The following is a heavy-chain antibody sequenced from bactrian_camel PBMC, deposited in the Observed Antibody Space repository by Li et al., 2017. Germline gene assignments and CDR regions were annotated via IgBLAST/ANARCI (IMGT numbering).Heavy chain of an antibody. J-gene: IGHJ4*01. Sequence: HVQLVESGGGSVQTGGSLRLSCVASGYNRYYMAWFRQVAGKEREGVASITRIHGGTAYADSVKGRFIISRDNTKNTWYLQMNILKPEDTAMYYCAAVVGCSTAPWLRDPGQRQGPIYWGQGTQVTVS. CDR1: GYNRYY. V-gene: IGHV3S63*01. CDR2: ITRIHGGT. D-gene: IGHD7*01. CDR3: AAVVGCSTAPWLRDPGQRQGPIY.